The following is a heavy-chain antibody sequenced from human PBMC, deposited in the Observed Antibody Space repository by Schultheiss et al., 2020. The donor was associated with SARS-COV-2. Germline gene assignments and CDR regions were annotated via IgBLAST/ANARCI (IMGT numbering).Heavy chain of an antibody. Sequence: GGSLRLSCAASGFTFSSYAMHWVRQAPGKGLEWVSSISSSSSYIYYADSVKGRFTISRDNAQNSLYLQMNSLRAEDTAVYYCAKDGLDYSKEYGDYWGQGTLVTVSS. D-gene: IGHD4-11*01. CDR1: GFTFSSYA. CDR2: ISSSSSYI. CDR3: AKDGLDYSKEYGDY. V-gene: IGHV3-21*04. J-gene: IGHJ4*02.